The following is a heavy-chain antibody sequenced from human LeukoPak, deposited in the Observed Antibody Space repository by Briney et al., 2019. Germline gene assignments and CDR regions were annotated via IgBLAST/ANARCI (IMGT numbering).Heavy chain of an antibody. Sequence: ASVKVSCKASGYTFTSYDINWVRQATGQGLEWMGWMNPNSGNTGYAQKFQGRVTMTRNTSISTAYMELSSLRSEDTAVYYCARGLIGSGVRYFDWFGTYNWFDPWGQGTLVTVSS. CDR2: MNPNSGNT. CDR3: ARGLIGSGVRYFDWFGTYNWFDP. CDR1: GYTFTSYD. J-gene: IGHJ5*02. D-gene: IGHD3-9*01. V-gene: IGHV1-8*01.